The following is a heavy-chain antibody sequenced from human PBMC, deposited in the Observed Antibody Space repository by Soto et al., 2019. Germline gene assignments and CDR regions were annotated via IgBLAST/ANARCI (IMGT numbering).Heavy chain of an antibody. CDR3: GVEMATMGAFDI. V-gene: IGHV4-39*01. D-gene: IGHD5-12*01. Sequence: SETLSLTCTVSGGSISSSSYYWGWIRQPPGKGLEWIGSIYYSGSTYYNPSLKSRVTISVDTSKNQFSLKLSAVTAADTAVYYCGVEMATMGAFDIWGQGTMVTVSS. CDR2: IYYSGST. J-gene: IGHJ3*02. CDR1: GGSISSSSYY.